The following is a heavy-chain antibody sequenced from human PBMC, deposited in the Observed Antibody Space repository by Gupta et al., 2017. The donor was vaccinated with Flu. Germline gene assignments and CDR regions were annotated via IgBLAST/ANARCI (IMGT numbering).Heavy chain of an antibody. CDR2: IDHRGNS. D-gene: IGHD6-19*01. CDR3: ARGGRMSVAASYCDV. Sequence: QVHLQESGPGLVKPSETLSLTCVVSGYSLTNGHYWGWIRQPPGKGPEWIATIDHRGNSYHNPSLRSRVTISVVPSENQFSLNLYSVTAADGAVYYWARGGRMSVAASYCDVWGQGALVSGSS. CDR1: GYSLTNGHY. J-gene: IGHJ4*02. V-gene: IGHV4-38-2*01.